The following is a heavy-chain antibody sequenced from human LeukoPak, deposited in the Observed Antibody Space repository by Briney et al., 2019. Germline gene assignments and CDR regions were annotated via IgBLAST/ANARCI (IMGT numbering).Heavy chain of an antibody. D-gene: IGHD3-16*01. V-gene: IGHV3-48*04. Sequence: GGSLRLSCAASGFTFSSYSMNWVRQAPGKGLEWLSYISSTSSAIYYADSLKGRFTISRDNAKNSLYLQMNSLRAEDTAVYYCARVIGSYGDSAYWGQETLVTVSS. CDR3: ARVIGSYGDSAY. J-gene: IGHJ4*02. CDR2: ISSTSSAI. CDR1: GFTFSSYS.